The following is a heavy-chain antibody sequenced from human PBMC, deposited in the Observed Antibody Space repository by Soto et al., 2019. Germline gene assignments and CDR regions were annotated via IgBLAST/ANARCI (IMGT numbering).Heavy chain of an antibody. V-gene: IGHV4-31*03. CDR2: IYYSGRT. J-gene: IGHJ4*02. CDR3: ARSSSNWRFDY. Sequence: QVQLQESGPGLVKPSQTLSLTCTVSGGSISSGGYYWSWIRQHPGKGLEWIGYIYYSGRTYYNPSLKRRVNISVDTSKNQFSLKLSSVTAADTAVYYCARSSSNWRFDYWGQGTLVTVSS. D-gene: IGHD6-13*01. CDR1: GGSISSGGYY.